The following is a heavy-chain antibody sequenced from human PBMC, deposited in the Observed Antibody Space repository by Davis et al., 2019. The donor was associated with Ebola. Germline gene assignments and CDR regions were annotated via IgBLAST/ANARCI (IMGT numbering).Heavy chain of an antibody. Sequence: GESLKISCAASGFTFSGSAMHWVRQASGKGLEWVGRIRSKANSYATAYAASVKGRFTISRDDSKNTAYLQMNSLKTEDTAVYYCTRAVLSHYDFWSGYPPGDMDVWGQGTTVTVSS. CDR1: GFTFSGSA. CDR2: IRSKANSYAT. D-gene: IGHD3-3*01. J-gene: IGHJ6*02. CDR3: TRAVLSHYDFWSGYPPGDMDV. V-gene: IGHV3-73*01.